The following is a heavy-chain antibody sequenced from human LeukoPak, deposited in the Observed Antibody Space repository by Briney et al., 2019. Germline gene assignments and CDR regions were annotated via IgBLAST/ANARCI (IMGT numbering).Heavy chain of an antibody. CDR2: IYYSGNT. V-gene: IGHV4-59*08. D-gene: IGHD3-22*01. CDR1: GGSITSCY. J-gene: IGHJ5*02. CDR3: TRLGKNYYDTSSFYVS. Sequence: SETLSLTCTVSGGSITSCYWSWIRQPPGKGLEWIGYIYYSGNTNYNPSLKSRVTISIDTSKNQFSLNLSSVTASDTAVYYCTRLGKNYYDTSSFYVSWGQGTLVTVSS.